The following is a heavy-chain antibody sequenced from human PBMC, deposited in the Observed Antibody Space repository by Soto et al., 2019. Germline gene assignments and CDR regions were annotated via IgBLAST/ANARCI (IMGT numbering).Heavy chain of an antibody. J-gene: IGHJ6*02. D-gene: IGHD6-13*01. V-gene: IGHV1-18*04. CDR1: GFTFTNDG. CDR2: ISAHNGYT. CDR3: ARAVRVRNGMDV. Sequence: QVHLVQSGAEVKKPGASVRVSCKASGFTFTNDGFTWVRQAPGQGLEWMGWISAHNGYTNYGQKCQGSVTMSIDASTSTAYMDLRSVRSDDTAVYYCARAVRVRNGMDVWGQGTTVTVSS.